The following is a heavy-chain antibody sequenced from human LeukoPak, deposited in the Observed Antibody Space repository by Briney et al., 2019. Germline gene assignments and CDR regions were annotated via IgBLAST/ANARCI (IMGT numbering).Heavy chain of an antibody. CDR3: ARLYSSGWYDGDY. D-gene: IGHD6-19*01. Sequence: GASVKVSCKASGYTFTSYDINWVRQATGQGLEWMGWMNPNSGNTGYAQKFQGRVTMTRNTSISTAHMELSSLRSEDTAVYYCARLYSSGWYDGDYWGQATLVTVSS. J-gene: IGHJ4*02. CDR2: MNPNSGNT. V-gene: IGHV1-8*01. CDR1: GYTFTSYD.